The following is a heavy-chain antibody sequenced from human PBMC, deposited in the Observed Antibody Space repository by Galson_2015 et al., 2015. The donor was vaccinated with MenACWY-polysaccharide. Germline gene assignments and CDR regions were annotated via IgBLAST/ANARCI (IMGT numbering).Heavy chain of an antibody. V-gene: IGHV1-8*01. Sequence: SVKVSCKASGYTFISYDINWVRQATGQGLEWMGWMNPNSGNTGYAQKFQGRVTMTRNTSISTAYMELSSLTSEDTAVYYCASTKAGTHYFDYWAQGTLVTVSS. D-gene: IGHD6-19*01. CDR3: ASTKAGTHYFDY. CDR2: MNPNSGNT. CDR1: GYTFISYD. J-gene: IGHJ4*02.